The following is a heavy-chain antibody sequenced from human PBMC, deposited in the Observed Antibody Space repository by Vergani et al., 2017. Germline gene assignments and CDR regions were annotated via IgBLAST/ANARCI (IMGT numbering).Heavy chain of an antibody. D-gene: IGHD2-15*01. Sequence: VSCKASGYTFTSYGISWVRQAPGQGLEWMGWISAYNGNTNYAQKFQGRVTITADESTSTAYMELSSLRSEDTAVYYCARDRGGYFDYWGQGTLVTVSS. V-gene: IGHV1-18*04. J-gene: IGHJ4*02. CDR2: ISAYNGNT. CDR1: GYTFTSYG. CDR3: ARDRGGYFDY.